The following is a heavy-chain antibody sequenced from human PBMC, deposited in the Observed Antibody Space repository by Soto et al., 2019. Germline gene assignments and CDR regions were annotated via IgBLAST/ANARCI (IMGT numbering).Heavy chain of an antibody. V-gene: IGHV1-69*05. D-gene: IGHD2-15*01. CDR3: AKARAGDMRL. CDR2: IIPLFGKS. Sequence: QVQLVQSGPEVTKPGSSVKVSCKASGGSFSNSGISWVRQAPGQGLQWIGGIIPLFGKSDYRQEFKGRVTLTTDASKTTASMELSSLRSEDSATYYCAKARAGDMRLWGQGTVVTVSS. CDR1: GGSFSNSG. J-gene: IGHJ4*02.